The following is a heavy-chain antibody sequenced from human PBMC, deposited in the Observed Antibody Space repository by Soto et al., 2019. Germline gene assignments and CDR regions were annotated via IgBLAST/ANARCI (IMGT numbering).Heavy chain of an antibody. V-gene: IGHV3-30-3*01. CDR1: SA. CDR2: ISYDGSNK. CDR3: ARDIREYGSGNDAFHF. J-gene: IGHJ3*01. D-gene: IGHD3-10*01. Sequence: SAISCARQAPGKGLEWVAVISYDGSNKYYADSVKGRFTISRDNSKNTLYLQMNSLRAEDTAVYYCARDIREYGSGNDAFHFRGQG.